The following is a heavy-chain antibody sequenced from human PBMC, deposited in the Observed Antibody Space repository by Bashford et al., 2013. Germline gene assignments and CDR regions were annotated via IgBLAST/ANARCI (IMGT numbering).Heavy chain of an antibody. CDR2: IYSGGVT. Sequence: GGSLRLSCAASGFTLSSNYMNWVRQAPGKGLEWVSVIYSGGVTDYADSVKGRFTISRDNAKNTVYLQMHSLTAEDTATYYCARDRAMDVWGQGTTVTVSS. CDR3: ARDRAMDV. V-gene: IGHV3-53*01. CDR1: GFTLSSNY. J-gene: IGHJ6*02.